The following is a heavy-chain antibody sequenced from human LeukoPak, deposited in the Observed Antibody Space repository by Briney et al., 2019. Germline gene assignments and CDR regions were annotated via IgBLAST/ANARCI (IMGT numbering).Heavy chain of an antibody. CDR2: IKQDGSEK. J-gene: IGHJ5*02. Sequence: GGSLRLSCAASGFTFSSYAMSWVRQAPGKGLEWVANIKQDGSEKYYVDSVKGRFTISRDNAKNSLYLQMNSLRAEDTAVYYCARDLGYGWFDPWGQGTLVTVSS. CDR1: GFTFSSYA. CDR3: ARDLGYGWFDP. V-gene: IGHV3-7*01. D-gene: IGHD5-12*01.